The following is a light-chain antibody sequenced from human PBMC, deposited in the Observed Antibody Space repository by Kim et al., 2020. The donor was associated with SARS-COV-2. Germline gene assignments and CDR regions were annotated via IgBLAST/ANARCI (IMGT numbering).Light chain of an antibody. V-gene: IGKV3-15*01. CDR1: QSISVY. CDR3: QQYKDWPPT. J-gene: IGKJ4*01. Sequence: EIMMTQSPATLSASPGERATLSCRASQSISVYLAWYQQKPGQAPRRLIYDASTRATGIPARFSGSGSGTEFTLTISSLQSEDFAVYYCQQYKDWPPTFGGGAKVEI. CDR2: DAS.